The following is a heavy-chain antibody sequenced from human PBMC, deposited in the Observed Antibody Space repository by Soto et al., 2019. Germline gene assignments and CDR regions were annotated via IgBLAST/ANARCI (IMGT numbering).Heavy chain of an antibody. CDR3: ARFRATIGVDALDI. J-gene: IGHJ3*02. Sequence: SETLSLTCTVSGVSMSGYYWSWVRQPPGKGLEWIGYIHYSGNTNYNPSLKSRVTFSVDTSENQFYLKVNSVTAADTAIYYCARFRATIGVDALDIWGQGTMVTVS. V-gene: IGHV4-59*01. CDR2: IHYSGNT. CDR1: GVSMSGYY. D-gene: IGHD1-26*01.